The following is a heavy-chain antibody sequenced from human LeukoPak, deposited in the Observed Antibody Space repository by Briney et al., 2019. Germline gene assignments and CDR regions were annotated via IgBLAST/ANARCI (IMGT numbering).Heavy chain of an antibody. D-gene: IGHD3-22*01. CDR1: GGTFSEFT. CDR2: VTPIYGSP. J-gene: IGHJ4*02. V-gene: IGHV1-69*06. CDR3: ARGLNTMIVVD. Sequence: SVKVSCKTSGGTFSEFTLSWVRQAPGQGLEWMGGVTPIYGSPNYAQNFQGRVTITADKSTSTAYMELSSLRSEDTAVYYCARGLNTMIVVDWGQGTLVTVSS.